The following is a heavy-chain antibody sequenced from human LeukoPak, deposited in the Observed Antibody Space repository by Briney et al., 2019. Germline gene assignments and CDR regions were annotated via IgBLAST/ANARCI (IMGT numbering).Heavy chain of an antibody. CDR1: GFTFSNYP. CDR2: ISRSSSTA. V-gene: IGHV3-48*01. J-gene: IGHJ4*02. D-gene: IGHD3-10*01. Sequence: GGSLRLSCAASGFTFSNYPMNWVRQAPGKGLEWVSYISRSSSTANYADSVRGRFTISKDNAKNSLYLQMNNLRVEDTAVYYCARLPVRGLTDAIDYWGQGTLVTVSS. CDR3: ARLPVRGLTDAIDY.